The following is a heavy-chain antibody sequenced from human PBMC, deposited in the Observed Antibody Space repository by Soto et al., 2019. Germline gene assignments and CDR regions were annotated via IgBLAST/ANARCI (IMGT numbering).Heavy chain of an antibody. Sequence: EVQLLESGGGLIQPGGSLRLSCAASGFMFSSYAMSWFRQAPGKGLEWVSSISASGGTANLADSVEGRCTLSRDNSKSTLYLQMKSLRAEDTAVYYCAKLTYPSDSTGYYYERVSGWIDSWGQGTLVTVSS. CDR1: GFMFSSYA. D-gene: IGHD3-22*01. V-gene: IGHV3-23*01. J-gene: IGHJ5*01. CDR2: ISASGGTA. CDR3: AKLTYPSDSTGYYYERVSGWIDS.